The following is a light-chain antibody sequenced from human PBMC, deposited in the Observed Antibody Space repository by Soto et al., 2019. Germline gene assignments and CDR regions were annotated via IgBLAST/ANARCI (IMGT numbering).Light chain of an antibody. J-gene: IGKJ5*01. V-gene: IGKV3-11*01. CDR3: QQRSNWLIT. CDR2: DAS. Sequence: EIVLTQSPATLSLPPGERATISCRASQSVSSYLAWYQQKPGLAPGLLIYDASKRATGIPARFSGSGSGTDFTLTISSLEPEDFAVYYCQQRSNWLITFGQGTRLEIK. CDR1: QSVSSY.